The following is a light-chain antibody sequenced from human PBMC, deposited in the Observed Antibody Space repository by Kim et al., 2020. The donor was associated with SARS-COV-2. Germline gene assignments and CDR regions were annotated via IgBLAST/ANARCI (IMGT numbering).Light chain of an antibody. CDR3: SSYTLRTTWV. Sequence: GHSFTITCTGTSRDIGSYHRVSWYRQPPGSAPKLIIFDVTERPSGVPDRFSGSKSDTTASLTISGLQPEDESDYYCSSYTLRTTWVFGGGTQLTVL. CDR2: DVT. J-gene: IGLJ3*02. CDR1: SRDIGSYHR. V-gene: IGLV2-18*02.